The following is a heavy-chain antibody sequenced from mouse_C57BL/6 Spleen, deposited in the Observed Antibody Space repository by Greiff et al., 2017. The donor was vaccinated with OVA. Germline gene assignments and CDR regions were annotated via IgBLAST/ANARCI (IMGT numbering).Heavy chain of an antibody. D-gene: IGHD1-1*01. V-gene: IGHV2-6*01. J-gene: IGHJ3*01. CDR2: IWGVGST. CDR1: GFSLTSYG. CDR3: ATNLRFGGFAY. Sequence: VMLVESGPGLVAPSQSLSITCTVSGFSLTSYGVDWVRQSPGKGLEWLGVIWGVGSTNYNSALKSRLSISKDNSKSQVFLKMNSLQTDDTAMYYCATNLRFGGFAYWGQGTLVTVSA.